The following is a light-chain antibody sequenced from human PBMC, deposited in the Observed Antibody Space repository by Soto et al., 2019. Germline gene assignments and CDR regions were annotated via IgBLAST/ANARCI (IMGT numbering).Light chain of an antibody. Sequence: DLQMTQSPSSLSASVGDRVTFNCRASQYISTYLNWYQQKPGKAPKILIYGASSLQSGVPSRFSGSGSGTEFTLTISSLQPEDFATYYCQQSYSLPYTFGQGSKLEIK. CDR1: QYISTY. CDR2: GAS. J-gene: IGKJ2*01. V-gene: IGKV1-39*01. CDR3: QQSYSLPYT.